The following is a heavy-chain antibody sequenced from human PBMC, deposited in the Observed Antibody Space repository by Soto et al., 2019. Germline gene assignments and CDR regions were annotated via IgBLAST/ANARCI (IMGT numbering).Heavy chain of an antibody. D-gene: IGHD2-15*01. CDR3: ARDQGGPFDY. V-gene: IGHV4-59*01. J-gene: IGHJ4*02. Sequence: LSLTCTASGGSFSTYYWSWIRQPPGKGLEWIGYIYYSGSTNSNPSLKSRVTLSVDTSKNQFSLKLSSVTAADTAVYYCARDQGGPFDYWGQGTLVTVSS. CDR2: IYYSGST. CDR1: GGSFSTYY.